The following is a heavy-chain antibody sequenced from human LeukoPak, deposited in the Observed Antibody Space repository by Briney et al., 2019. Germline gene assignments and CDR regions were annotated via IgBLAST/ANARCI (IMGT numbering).Heavy chain of an antibody. Sequence: SETLSLTCTVSGASFSGHYWSWIRQPPGKGLEWIGYISYSGSTNYNPSLESRVTISADTSKNQFSVTLSSVTAADTAVYYCARQNCNHLPFHYWGQRTLVSVSS. CDR1: GASFSGHY. CDR2: ISYSGST. D-gene: IGHD1-1*01. V-gene: IGHV4-59*11. J-gene: IGHJ4*02. CDR3: ARQNCNHLPFHY.